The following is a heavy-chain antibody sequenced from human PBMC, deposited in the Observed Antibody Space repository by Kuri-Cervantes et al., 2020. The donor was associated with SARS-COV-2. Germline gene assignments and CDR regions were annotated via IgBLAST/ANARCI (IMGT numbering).Heavy chain of an antibody. D-gene: IGHD6-19*01. J-gene: IGHJ4*02. CDR2: INHSGST. V-gene: IGHV4-34*01. CDR1: GGSFSGYY. Sequence: SETLSLTCAVYGGSFSGYYWSWIRQPPGKGLEWIGEINHSGSTNYNPSLKSRVTISVDTSKNQFSLKLSSVTAADTAVYYCARRPAVAGPYFDYWGQGTLVTVSS. CDR3: ARRPAVAGPYFDY.